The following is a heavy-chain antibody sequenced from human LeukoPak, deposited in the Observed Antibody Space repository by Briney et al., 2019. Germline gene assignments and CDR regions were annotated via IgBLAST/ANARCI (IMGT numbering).Heavy chain of an antibody. CDR2: IIPIFGTA. J-gene: IGHJ4*02. V-gene: IGHV1-69*05. CDR1: GGTFSSYA. CDR3: AREAGIAAASNDY. Sequence: SVKVSCKASGGTFSSYAISWVRQAPGQGLEWMGRIIPIFGTANYAQKFQGRVTITTDESTSTAYMELSSLRSEDTAVYYCAREAGIAAASNDYWGQGTLVTVSS. D-gene: IGHD6-13*01.